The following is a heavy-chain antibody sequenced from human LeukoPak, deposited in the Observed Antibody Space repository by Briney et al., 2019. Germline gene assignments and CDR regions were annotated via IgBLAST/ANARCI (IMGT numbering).Heavy chain of an antibody. V-gene: IGHV3-23*01. CDR2: ISGSGDST. CDR3: ARDGAYSNYPRRPLQDAFDI. D-gene: IGHD4-11*01. J-gene: IGHJ3*02. CDR1: GFTFSSYA. Sequence: GGSLRLPCAASGFTFSSYAMSWVRQAPGKGLEWVSAISGSGDSTYYADSVKGRFTFSRDNSKNTLYLQMNSLRAEDTAVYYCARDGAYSNYPRRPLQDAFDIWGQGTMVTVSS.